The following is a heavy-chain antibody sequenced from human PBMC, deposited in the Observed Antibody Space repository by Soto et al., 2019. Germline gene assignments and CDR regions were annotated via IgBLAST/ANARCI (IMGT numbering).Heavy chain of an antibody. CDR1: GFTFSSYA. CDR2: ISYDGSNK. CDR3: ARDFSGYYTYYYGMDV. Sequence: GGSLRLSCAASGFTFSSYAMHWVRQAPGKGLEWVAVISYDGSNKYYADSVKGRFTISRDNSKNTLYLQMNSLRAEDTAVYYCARDFSGYYTYYYGMDVWGQGTTGTSP. J-gene: IGHJ6*02. V-gene: IGHV3-30-3*01. D-gene: IGHD3-3*01.